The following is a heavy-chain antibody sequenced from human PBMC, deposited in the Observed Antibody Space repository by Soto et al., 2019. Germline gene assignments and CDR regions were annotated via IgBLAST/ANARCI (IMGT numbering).Heavy chain of an antibody. J-gene: IGHJ6*02. V-gene: IGHV1-8*01. D-gene: IGHD1-26*01. CDR1: GYTFTSYD. CDR2: MNPNSGNT. CDR3: ARGAFIVGAKCYYYGMDV. Sequence: ASVKVSCKASGYTFTSYDINWVRQATGQGLEWMGWMNPNSGNTGYAQKFQGRVTMTRNTSISTAYMELSSLRSEDTAVYYCARGAFIVGAKCYYYGMDVWGQVTTVTVSS.